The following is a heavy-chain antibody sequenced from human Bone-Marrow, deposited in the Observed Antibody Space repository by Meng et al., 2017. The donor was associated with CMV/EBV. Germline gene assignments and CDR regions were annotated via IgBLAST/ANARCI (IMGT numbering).Heavy chain of an antibody. D-gene: IGHD3-16*02. Sequence: GGSLRLSCTGSGFTFGDYAITWVRQAPGEGLQWLGFIRSNAYGATTEYAASVKGRFTISRDDSKTIAYLQMSSLKTEDTALYYCTRESDYVWGSHRYIDYWGQGTLVTVSS. CDR1: GFTFGDYA. V-gene: IGHV3-49*04. J-gene: IGHJ4*02. CDR3: TRESDYVWGSHRYIDY. CDR2: IRSNAYGATT.